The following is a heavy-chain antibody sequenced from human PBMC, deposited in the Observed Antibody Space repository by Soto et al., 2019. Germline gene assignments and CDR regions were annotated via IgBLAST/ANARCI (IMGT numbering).Heavy chain of an antibody. CDR1: GFSLSPYW. V-gene: IGHV3-74*03. D-gene: IGHD3-16*01. Sequence: EVHLEESGGGLVQPGGSLRLSCAASGFSLSPYWMHWVRQVPGRGLEWVARLSSDGFGAAYADSVKGRFFISRDIARNTLSLQMNSLRAADTAVYYCARDLGGPDYWGRGTSGTVSS. CDR2: LSSDGFGA. CDR3: ARDLGGPDY. J-gene: IGHJ4*02.